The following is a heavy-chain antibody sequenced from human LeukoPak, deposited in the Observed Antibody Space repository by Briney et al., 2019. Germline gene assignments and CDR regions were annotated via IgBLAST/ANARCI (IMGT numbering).Heavy chain of an antibody. J-gene: IGHJ4*02. CDR3: ATYRQVLLPFES. V-gene: IGHV3-23*01. CDR1: GFTFSRYD. CDR2: INGSGGYT. Sequence: GGSLRLSCAASGFTFSRYDMNRVRQAPGKGLEWVSAINGSGGYTYYADSVKGRFTISRDNSKDTLYLQMNSLRAEDTAVYYCATYRQVLLPFESWGQGTLVTVSS. D-gene: IGHD2-8*02.